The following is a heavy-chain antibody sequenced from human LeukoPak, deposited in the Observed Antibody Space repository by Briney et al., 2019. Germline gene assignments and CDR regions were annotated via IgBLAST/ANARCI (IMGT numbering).Heavy chain of an antibody. J-gene: IGHJ4*02. V-gene: IGHV3-33*08. CDR3: ARDKIYDFWSGHNFDY. CDR1: GFTFSSYW. Sequence: PGGSLRLSCAASGFTFSSYWMSWVRQAPGKGLEWVAVIWYDGTNKYYGDSVKGRFTISRDNSKNTLYLQINRLRVEDTAVYYCARDKIYDFWSGHNFDYWGQGTLVTVSS. D-gene: IGHD3-3*01. CDR2: IWYDGTNK.